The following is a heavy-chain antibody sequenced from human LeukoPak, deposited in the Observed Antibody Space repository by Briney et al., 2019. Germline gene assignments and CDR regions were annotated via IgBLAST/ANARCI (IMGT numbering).Heavy chain of an antibody. CDR1: GFIFNNAW. CDR2: INSDESST. J-gene: IGHJ4*01. D-gene: IGHD3-3*01. CDR3: ARDGAYSTIFY. Sequence: GGSLRLSCAGSGFIFNNAWMSWVRQAPGKGLVWVSRINSDESSTSYADSVKGRFTISRDNAKNTLYLQMNSLRAEDTAVYYCARDGAYSTIFYWGQGTLVTVSS. V-gene: IGHV3-74*01.